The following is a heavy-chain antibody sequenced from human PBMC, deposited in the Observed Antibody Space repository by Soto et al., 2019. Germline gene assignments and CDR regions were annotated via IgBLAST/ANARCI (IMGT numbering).Heavy chain of an antibody. CDR1: GFTFSSYA. J-gene: IGHJ6*02. V-gene: IGHV3-23*01. D-gene: IGHD3-9*01. Sequence: WWSLRLSCSASGFTFSSYAMSWFRQAPGKGLEWASAISGSGGSTYYADSVKGRFTISRDNSKNTLYLQMNSLRAEDTAVYYCAKDAQVFYDILTGYSPGYYGMDVWGQGTTVTVSS. CDR3: AKDAQVFYDILTGYSPGYYGMDV. CDR2: ISGSGGST.